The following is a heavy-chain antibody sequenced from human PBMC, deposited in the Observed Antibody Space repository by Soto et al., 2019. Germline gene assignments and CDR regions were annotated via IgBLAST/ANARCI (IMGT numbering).Heavy chain of an antibody. CDR2: IKQDGSQR. V-gene: IGHV3-7*01. J-gene: IGHJ4*02. Sequence: GGSLRLSCAASGFTFSSYAMSWVRQAPGKGLEWVANIKQDGSQRYYVDSVKGRFTISRDNAKNSVYLQMSSLRVEDTAVYYCARRDYFDYWGKGTLVTVSS. CDR3: ARRDYFDY. CDR1: GFTFSSYA.